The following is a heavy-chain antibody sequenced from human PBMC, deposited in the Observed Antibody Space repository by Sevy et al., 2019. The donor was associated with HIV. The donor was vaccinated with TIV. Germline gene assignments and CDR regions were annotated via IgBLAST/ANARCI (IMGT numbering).Heavy chain of an antibody. CDR1: GFTFGDYG. V-gene: IGHV3-49*04. Sequence: GGSLRLSCTASGFTFGDYGLSWVRQAPGKGLEWIAFLKRKRDGGTLDHAASVKGRFTISRDDSNNIAYLQMNDMQTEDSAPYYCTRWKGSQSPFDYWGRGALVTVSS. CDR3: TRWKGSQSPFDY. CDR2: LKRKRDGGTL. D-gene: IGHD1-1*01. J-gene: IGHJ4*02.